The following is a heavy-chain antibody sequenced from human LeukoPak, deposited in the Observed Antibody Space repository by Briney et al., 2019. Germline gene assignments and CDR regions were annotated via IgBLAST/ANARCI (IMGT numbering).Heavy chain of an antibody. CDR1: GGTFSSYA. J-gene: IGHJ5*02. V-gene: IGHV1-18*01. CDR2: ISAYNGNT. Sequence: ASVKVSCKASGGTFSSYAISWVRQAPGQGLEWMGWISAYNGNTNYAQKLQGRVTMTTDTSTSTAYMELRSLRSDDTAVYYCARDLALVVTAIPGWFDPWGQGTLVTVSS. D-gene: IGHD2-21*02. CDR3: ARDLALVVTAIPGWFDP.